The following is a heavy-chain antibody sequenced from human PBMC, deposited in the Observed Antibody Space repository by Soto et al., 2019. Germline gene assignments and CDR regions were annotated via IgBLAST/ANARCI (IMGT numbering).Heavy chain of an antibody. CDR2: IYWDDAT. CDR1: GFSLSTSGVG. D-gene: IGHD2-15*01. CDR3: AYRPSYCSGGSCYTGFDY. V-gene: IGHV2-5*02. J-gene: IGHJ4*02. Sequence: QITLKESGPTLVKPTQTVTLTCTFSGFSLSTSGVGVGWIRQPPGKALEWLALIYWDDATRYSPSLKSRLTITKDTSKNQVVLTTTNMDPVETAPYYCAYRPSYCSGGSCYTGFDYWGQGTLVTVSS.